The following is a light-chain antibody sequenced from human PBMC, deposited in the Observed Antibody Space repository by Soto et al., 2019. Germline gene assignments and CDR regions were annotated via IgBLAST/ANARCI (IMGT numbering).Light chain of an antibody. CDR1: QSVSNNY. CDR2: GSS. V-gene: IGKV3-20*01. J-gene: IGKJ2*01. CDR3: QQYGSSPPYT. Sequence: EFVLTQSPGTLSLSPGERATLSCRASQSVSNNYLAWYQQKPGQAPRLLIFGSSDRATGIPDRFSGSGSGTDFTLTIIRLEPEDFAVYYCQQYGSSPPYTFGQGTKLEIK.